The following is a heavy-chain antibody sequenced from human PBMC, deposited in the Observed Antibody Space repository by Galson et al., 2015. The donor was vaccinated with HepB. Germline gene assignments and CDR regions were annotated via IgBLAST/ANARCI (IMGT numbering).Heavy chain of an antibody. CDR3: ASVRRDGYNYGSY. V-gene: IGHV1-69*13. J-gene: IGHJ4*02. CDR2: IIPIFGTA. D-gene: IGHD5-24*01. Sequence: SVKVSCKASGGTFSSYAISWVRQAPGQGLEWMGGIIPIFGTANYAQKFQGRVTITADESTSTAYMELSSLRSEDTAVYYCASVRRDGYNYGSYWGQGTLVTVSS. CDR1: GGTFSSYA.